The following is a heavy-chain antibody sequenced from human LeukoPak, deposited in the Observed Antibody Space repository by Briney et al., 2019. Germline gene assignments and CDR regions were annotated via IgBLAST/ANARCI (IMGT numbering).Heavy chain of an antibody. V-gene: IGHV3-73*01. Sequence: QPGGSLRLSCAASGFTFSDSAMHWVRQASGKGLEWVGRIRSKANSYATAYAASVKGRFTISRDDSKNTAYLQMNSLRTEDTAVYYCVRTTITVTRFDYWGQGTLVTVSS. CDR1: GFTFSDSA. D-gene: IGHD4-17*01. CDR3: VRTTITVTRFDY. CDR2: IRSKANSYAT. J-gene: IGHJ4*02.